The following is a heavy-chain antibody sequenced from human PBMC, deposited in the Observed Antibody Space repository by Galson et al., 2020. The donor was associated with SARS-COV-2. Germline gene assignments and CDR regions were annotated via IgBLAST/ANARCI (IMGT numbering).Heavy chain of an antibody. V-gene: IGHV7-4-1*02. Sequence: ASVKVSCKASGYIFNNYALNWVRQAPGQGLEWMAWINTNTGNPTYAQGFTGRFAFSLDTYISTAYLQISSLKAEDTAIYYCARGAGAWFGELLDYGGQGTRVTVSS. CDR3: ARGAGAWFGELLDY. D-gene: IGHD3-10*01. CDR2: INTNTGNP. CDR1: GYIFNNYA. J-gene: IGHJ4*02.